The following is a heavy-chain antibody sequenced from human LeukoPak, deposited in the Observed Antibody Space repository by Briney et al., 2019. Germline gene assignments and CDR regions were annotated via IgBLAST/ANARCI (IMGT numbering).Heavy chain of an antibody. CDR3: ARGGGYYAIDY. CDR2: VYSDDTT. J-gene: IGHJ4*02. Sequence: GGSLRLSCEASGFTFNSNYMNWVRQAPGKGLEWVSVVYSDDTTYYADSVKGRFTISRDNSKNTLYLQMNNLRAEDTAVYYWARGGGYYAIDYWGQGTLVTVSS. V-gene: IGHV3-53*01. D-gene: IGHD1-26*01. CDR1: GFTFNSNY.